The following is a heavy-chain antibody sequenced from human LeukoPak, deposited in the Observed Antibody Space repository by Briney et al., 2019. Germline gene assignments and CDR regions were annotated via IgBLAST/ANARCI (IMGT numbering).Heavy chain of an antibody. V-gene: IGHV3-74*01. J-gene: IGHJ4*02. Sequence: PGGSLRLSCAASGFTFSSYWMHWVRQAPGKGLVWVSRINSHGSSTSYADSVKGRFTISRDNAKNTLYLQMNSLRAEDTAVYYCARSLYCSGGSCYYPIDYWGQGTLVTVSS. CDR2: INSHGSST. D-gene: IGHD2-15*01. CDR1: GFTFSSYW. CDR3: ARSLYCSGGSCYYPIDY.